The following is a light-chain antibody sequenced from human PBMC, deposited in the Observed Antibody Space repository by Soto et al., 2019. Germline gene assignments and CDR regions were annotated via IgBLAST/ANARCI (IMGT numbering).Light chain of an antibody. V-gene: IGLV2-14*01. Sequence: QSARTQPASVSGSPGQSITISCTGTSSDVGGYNYVSWYQQHPGKAPKLMIYDVSNRPSGVSNRFSGSKSGNTASLTISGLQAEDEADYYCSSYTSSSTGVFVTGTKLTVL. CDR1: SSDVGGYNY. CDR2: DVS. J-gene: IGLJ1*01. CDR3: SSYTSSSTGV.